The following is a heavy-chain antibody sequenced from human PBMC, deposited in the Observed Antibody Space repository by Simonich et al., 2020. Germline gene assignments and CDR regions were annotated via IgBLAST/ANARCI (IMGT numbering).Heavy chain of an antibody. V-gene: IGHV3-53*01. D-gene: IGHD1-1*01. Sequence: EVQLVESGGGLIQPGGSLRLSCSASGFTVSSNYMSWVRQAPGRGLGLVAVIYSGDSTYYADSVKGRFTISRDNSKNTLYLQINSLRAEDTAVYYCARWTATGYYFDYWGQGTLVTVSS. CDR2: IYSGDST. J-gene: IGHJ4*02. CDR1: GFTVSSNY. CDR3: ARWTATGYYFDY.